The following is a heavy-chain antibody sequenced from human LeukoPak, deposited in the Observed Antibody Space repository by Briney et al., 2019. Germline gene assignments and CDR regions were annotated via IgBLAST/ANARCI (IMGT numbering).Heavy chain of an antibody. V-gene: IGHV3-48*01. D-gene: IGHD3-22*01. CDR2: ISTSSSTI. J-gene: IGHJ5*02. CDR3: ARDSYDSSGYYLGWFDP. Sequence: GGSLRLSCAASGFTFSSYSMNWVRQAPGKGLEWVSYISTSSSTIYYADSVKGRFTISRDNAKNSLYLQMNSLRAEDTAVYYCARDSYDSSGYYLGWFDPWGQGTLVTVSS. CDR1: GFTFSSYS.